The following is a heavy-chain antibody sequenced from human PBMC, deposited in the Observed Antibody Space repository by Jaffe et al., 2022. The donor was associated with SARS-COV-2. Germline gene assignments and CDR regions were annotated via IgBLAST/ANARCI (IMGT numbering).Heavy chain of an antibody. Sequence: QVQLVESGGGVVQPGRSLRLSCAASGFTFSSYAMHWVRQAPGKGLEWVAVISYDGSNKYYADSVKGRFTISRDNSKNTLYLQMNSLRAEDTAVYYCARTDILGAFDIWGQGTMVTVSS. CDR2: ISYDGSNK. V-gene: IGHV3-30*04. CDR3: ARTDILGAFDI. CDR1: GFTFSSYA. D-gene: IGHD3-9*01. J-gene: IGHJ3*02.